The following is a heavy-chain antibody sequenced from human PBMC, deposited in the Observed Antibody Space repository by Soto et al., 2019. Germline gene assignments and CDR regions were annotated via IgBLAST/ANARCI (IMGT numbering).Heavy chain of an antibody. Sequence: ASVKVSCKASGFTFSDYYIHWVRQAPGQGLEWMGWINPNSGGTKYAPKFQGGVTMTRDTSITTAYMELSRLRSGDTAVYYCAREPATAKPEGVDFWGQGTLVTVSS. CDR1: GFTFSDYY. V-gene: IGHV1-2*02. CDR3: AREPATAKPEGVDF. J-gene: IGHJ4*02. D-gene: IGHD1-1*01. CDR2: INPNSGGT.